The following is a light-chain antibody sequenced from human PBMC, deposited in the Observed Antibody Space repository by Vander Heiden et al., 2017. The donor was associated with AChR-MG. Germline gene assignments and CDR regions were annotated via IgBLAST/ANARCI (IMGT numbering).Light chain of an antibody. CDR3: QAWASSTVV. CDR2: QDW. V-gene: IGLV3-1*01. CDR1: KLGDKY. Sequence: SYELTQAPPVSVSPGPTVSITCSGDKLGDKYTSWYQHKSGQSPVLVIYQDWKRPSGIPERFSGSNSGNTATLTISGTQAIDEAVYYCQAWASSTVVFGGGTKLTVL. J-gene: IGLJ2*01.